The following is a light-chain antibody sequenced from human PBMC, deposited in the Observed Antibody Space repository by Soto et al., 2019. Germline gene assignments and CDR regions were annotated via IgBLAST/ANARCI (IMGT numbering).Light chain of an antibody. Sequence: EIVLTQSPGTLSLSPGERATLSCRASQSVSSYLAWFQQKPGQAPRLLIYGASNRATDIPDRFSGSGSGTDFTLTISRLEPGDFAVYYCQQYGRSPLTFGQGTKVEIK. J-gene: IGKJ1*01. V-gene: IGKV3-20*01. CDR3: QQYGRSPLT. CDR2: GAS. CDR1: QSVSSY.